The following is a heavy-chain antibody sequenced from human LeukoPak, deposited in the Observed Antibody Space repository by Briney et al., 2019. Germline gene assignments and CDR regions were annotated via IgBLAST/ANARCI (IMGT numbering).Heavy chain of an antibody. CDR1: GGSISSSSYY. CDR2: IYYSGST. V-gene: IGHV4-39*01. Sequence: SETLSLTCTVSGGSISSSSYYWGWIRQPPGKGLEWIGSIYYSGSTYYNPSLKSRVTISVDTSKNQFFLKLSSVTAADTAVYYCARPWGGPDYFDYWGQGTLVTVSS. D-gene: IGHD3-16*01. J-gene: IGHJ4*02. CDR3: ARPWGGPDYFDY.